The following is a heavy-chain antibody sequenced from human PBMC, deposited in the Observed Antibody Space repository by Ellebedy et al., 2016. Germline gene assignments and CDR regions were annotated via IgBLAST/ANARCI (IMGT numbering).Heavy chain of an antibody. CDR2: ISYDGSNK. D-gene: IGHD3-22*01. CDR3: ASHDSSGYYVDEDY. V-gene: IGHV3-30-3*01. J-gene: IGHJ4*02. Sequence: GGSLRLSXAASGFTFSSYAMHWVRQAPGKGLKWVAVISYDGSNKYYADSVKGRFTISRDNSKNTLYLQMNSLRAEDTAVYYCASHDSSGYYVDEDYWGQGTLVTVSS. CDR1: GFTFSSYA.